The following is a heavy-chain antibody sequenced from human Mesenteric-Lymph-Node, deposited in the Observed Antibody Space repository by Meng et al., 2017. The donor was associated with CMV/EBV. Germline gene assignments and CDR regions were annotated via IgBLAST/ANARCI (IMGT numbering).Heavy chain of an antibody. CDR2: ISSSSSYI. CDR1: GFTFSSYS. D-gene: IGHD2-15*01. V-gene: IGHV3-21*01. Sequence: GGSLRLSCAASGFTFSSYSMIWVRQAPGKGLEWVSSISSSSSYIFYADSVKGRFTISRDNAKNSLYLQMSSLRAEDTAVYYCAEGGYCSGGSCSDSYYYYAMDVWGQGTTVTVSS. CDR3: AEGGYCSGGSCSDSYYYYAMDV. J-gene: IGHJ6*02.